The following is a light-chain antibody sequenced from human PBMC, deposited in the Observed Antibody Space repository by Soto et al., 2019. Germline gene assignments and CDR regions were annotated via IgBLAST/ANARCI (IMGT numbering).Light chain of an antibody. CDR2: EVT. CDR1: SSDVGGYNY. CDR3: SSYTSSSTLV. V-gene: IGLV2-14*01. J-gene: IGLJ1*01. Sequence: QSALTQPASVSGSPGQSITISCTGTSSDVGGYNYVSWYQQHPGTAPKLMIYEVTDRPSGVSNRFSGSKSGNTASLTISGLQADDEVDYYCSSYTSSSTLVFGTGTKVTVL.